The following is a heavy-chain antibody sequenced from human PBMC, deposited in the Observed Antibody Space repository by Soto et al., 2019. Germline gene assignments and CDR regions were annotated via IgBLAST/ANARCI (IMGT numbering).Heavy chain of an antibody. CDR3: ATATTMIVVVIASHAFDI. V-gene: IGHV1-24*01. Sequence: QVQLVQSGAEVKKPGASVKVSCKVSGYTLTELSMHWVRQAPGKGLEGMGGFDPEDGETIYAQKFQGRVTMTEDTSTDTAYMELSSLRSEDTAVYYCATATTMIVVVIASHAFDIWGQGTMVTVSS. J-gene: IGHJ3*02. CDR1: GYTLTELS. D-gene: IGHD3-22*01. CDR2: FDPEDGET.